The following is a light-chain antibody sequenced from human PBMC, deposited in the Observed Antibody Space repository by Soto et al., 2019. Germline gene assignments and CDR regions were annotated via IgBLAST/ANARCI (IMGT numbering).Light chain of an antibody. CDR1: QSISSW. CDR3: QQYNDFQYS. CDR2: KAT. Sequence: DIQMTQSPSTLSASVGDRVTITCRASQSISSWLAWYQQKPGEAPKLLISKATNLQSGVPSRFSGSGSGTDFSLTISSLQPVDSATYFCQQYNDFQYSFGPGTKVDIK. J-gene: IGKJ2*01. V-gene: IGKV1-5*03.